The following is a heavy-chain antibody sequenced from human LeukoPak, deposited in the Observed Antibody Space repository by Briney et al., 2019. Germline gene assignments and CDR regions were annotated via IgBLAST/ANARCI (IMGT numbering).Heavy chain of an antibody. Sequence: GGSLRLSCAASGFTFSNAWMSWVRQAPGKGLEWVGRIKSKTDGGTTDYAAHVKGRFTISRDDSKNTLYLQMNSLKTEDTAVYYCTTALSWELPGLDYWGQGTLVTVSS. CDR2: IKSKTDGGTT. CDR3: TTALSWELPGLDY. CDR1: GFTFSNAW. V-gene: IGHV3-15*01. D-gene: IGHD1-26*01. J-gene: IGHJ4*02.